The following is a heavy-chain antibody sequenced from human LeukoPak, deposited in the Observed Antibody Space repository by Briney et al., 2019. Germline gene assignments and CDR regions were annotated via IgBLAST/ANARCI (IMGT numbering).Heavy chain of an antibody. CDR2: INPSGGST. CDR1: GYTFTSYG. J-gene: IGHJ4*02. V-gene: IGHV1-46*01. D-gene: IGHD6-6*01. Sequence: ASVKVSCKASGYTFTSYGISWVRQAPGQGLEWMGIINPSGGSTSYAQKFQGRVTMTRDTSTSTVYMELSSLRSEDTAVYYCARDRVAARHFDYWGQGTLVTVSS. CDR3: ARDRVAARHFDY.